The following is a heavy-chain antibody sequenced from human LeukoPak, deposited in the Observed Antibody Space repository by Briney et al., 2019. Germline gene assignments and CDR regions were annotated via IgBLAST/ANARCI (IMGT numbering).Heavy chain of an antibody. CDR2: INPSGGST. CDR1: GYTFTSYY. Sequence: AAVEVSCKASGYTFTSYYMHWVRQAPGQGLEWMGIINPSGGSTSYAQKFQGRVTMTRDTSTSTVYMELSSLRSEDTAVYYCARVAPITGDADYWGQGTLVTVSS. J-gene: IGHJ4*02. V-gene: IGHV1-46*01. CDR3: ARVAPITGDADY. D-gene: IGHD7-27*01.